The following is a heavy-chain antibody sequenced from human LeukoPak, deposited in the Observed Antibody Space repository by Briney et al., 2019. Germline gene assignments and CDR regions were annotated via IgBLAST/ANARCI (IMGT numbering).Heavy chain of an antibody. J-gene: IGHJ3*02. D-gene: IGHD5-24*01. CDR1: GFTFDDYA. Sequence: GGSLRLSCAASGFTFDDYAMHWVRQAPGKGLEWVSGISWNSGSIGYADSVKGRFTISRDNAKNSLYLQMNSLRAEDTALYYCAKEEATPPNDAFDIWGQGTMVTVSS. V-gene: IGHV3-9*01. CDR3: AKEEATPPNDAFDI. CDR2: ISWNSGSI.